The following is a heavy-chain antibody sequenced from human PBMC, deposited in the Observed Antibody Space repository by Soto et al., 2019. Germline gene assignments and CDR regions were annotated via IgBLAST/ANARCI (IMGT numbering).Heavy chain of an antibody. V-gene: IGHV1-69*13. CDR3: ARGERFLEWLFPARDYYYYGMDV. J-gene: IGHJ6*02. CDR2: IIPIFGTA. Sequence: SVKVSCKASGYTFTSYGISWVRQAPGQGLEWMGGIIPIFGTANYAQKFQGRVTITADESTSTAYMDMSSLRSEDTAVYYCARGERFLEWLFPARDYYYYGMDVWGQGTTVTVSS. D-gene: IGHD3-3*01. CDR1: GYTFTSYG.